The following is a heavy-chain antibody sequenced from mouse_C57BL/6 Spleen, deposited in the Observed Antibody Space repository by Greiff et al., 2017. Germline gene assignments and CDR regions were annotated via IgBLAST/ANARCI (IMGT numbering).Heavy chain of an antibody. V-gene: IGHV1-26*01. CDR3: ARGGYAVPMDY. CDR1: GYTFTDYY. CDR2: INPNNGGT. Sequence: EVQLQQSGPELVKPGASVKISCKASGYTFTDYYMNWVKQSHGKSLEWIGDINPNNGGTSYNQKFKGKATLTVDKSSSTAYMELRSLTSEDSAVYYCARGGYAVPMDYWGQGTSVTVSS. J-gene: IGHJ4*01. D-gene: IGHD3-1*01.